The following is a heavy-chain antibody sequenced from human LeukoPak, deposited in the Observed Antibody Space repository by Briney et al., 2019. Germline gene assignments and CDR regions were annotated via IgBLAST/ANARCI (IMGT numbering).Heavy chain of an antibody. CDR3: ARGDGGITGMYFDC. CDR2: ISSSSSTI. V-gene: IGHV3-48*01. D-gene: IGHD1-20*01. CDR1: GFSFSSYT. Sequence: PGGSLRLSCAASGFSFSSYTMNWVRQASGKGLEWLSYISSSSSTIYYADSVKGRFTISRDNAKNSLYLQMNSLRAEDTAVYYCARGDGGITGMYFDCWGQGTLVTVSS. J-gene: IGHJ4*02.